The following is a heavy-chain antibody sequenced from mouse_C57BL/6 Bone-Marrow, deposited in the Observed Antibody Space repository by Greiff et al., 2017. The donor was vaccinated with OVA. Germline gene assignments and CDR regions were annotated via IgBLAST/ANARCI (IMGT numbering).Heavy chain of an antibody. CDR3: VLLRPRNWFAY. J-gene: IGHJ3*01. CDR1: GYTFTGYW. D-gene: IGHD1-1*01. Sequence: VQLQQSGAELMKPGASVKLSCTASGYTFTGYWIEWVKQRPGHGLEWIGEILPGSGSTNYNEKFKGKATFTADTSSNTAYMQLSSLTTEDSAIYYGVLLRPRNWFAYWGQGTLVTVSA. V-gene: IGHV1-9*01. CDR2: ILPGSGST.